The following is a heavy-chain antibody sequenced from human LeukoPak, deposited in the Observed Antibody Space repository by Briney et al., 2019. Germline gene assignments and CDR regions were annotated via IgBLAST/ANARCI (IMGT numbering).Heavy chain of an antibody. CDR2: ISSSSYI. J-gene: IGHJ4*02. CDR1: GFTFSSYS. CDR3: AREEEGSYDLDY. Sequence: PGGSLRLSCAASGFTFSSYSMNWVRQAPGKGLEWVSSISSSSYIYYADSVKGRFTISRDNAKNSLYLQMNSLRAEDTAVYYCAREEEGSYDLDYWGQGTLVTVSS. V-gene: IGHV3-21*01. D-gene: IGHD5-18*01.